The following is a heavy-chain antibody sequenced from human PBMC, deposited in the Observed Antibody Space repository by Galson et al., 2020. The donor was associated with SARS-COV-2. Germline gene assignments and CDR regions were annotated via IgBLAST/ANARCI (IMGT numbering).Heavy chain of an antibody. CDR3: ARDGAYSSSWYGWFDP. Sequence: GGSLRLSCAASGFTFSSYAMHWVRQAPGKGLEYVSAISSNGGSTYYANSVKGRFTISRGNSKNTLYLQMGSLRAEDMAVYYCARDGAYSSSWYGWFDPWGQGTLVTVSS. J-gene: IGHJ5*02. CDR2: ISSNGGST. CDR1: GFTFSSYA. D-gene: IGHD6-13*01. V-gene: IGHV3-64*01.